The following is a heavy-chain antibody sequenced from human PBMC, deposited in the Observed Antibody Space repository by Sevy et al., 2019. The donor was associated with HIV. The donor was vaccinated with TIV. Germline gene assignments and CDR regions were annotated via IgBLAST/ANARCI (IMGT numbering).Heavy chain of an antibody. J-gene: IGHJ6*02. V-gene: IGHV3-23*01. Sequence: GGSLRLSCAASGFTFSTYTMSWVRQAPGKGLQWVSAISGRAGSTYYADFVKGRFTISRDNSKKTLYMQMNSLRAEDTAVYYCAKGDRTFYGLDVWGQGTTVTVSS. CDR2: ISGRAGST. D-gene: IGHD2-15*01. CDR3: AKGDRTFYGLDV. CDR1: GFTFSTYT.